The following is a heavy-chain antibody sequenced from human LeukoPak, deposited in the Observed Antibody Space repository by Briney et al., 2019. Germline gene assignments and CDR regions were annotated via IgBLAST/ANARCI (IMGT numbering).Heavy chain of an antibody. CDR1: GFTFSSYA. CDR3: AKSTGRYFGLLDDLGY. CDR2: ISGSGGST. J-gene: IGHJ4*02. Sequence: PPGGSLRLSCAASGFTFSSYAMSWVRQAPGKGLEWVSAISGSGGSTYYADSVKGRFTISRDTSKYTVYLQMNSLGAEDTALYYCAKSTGRYFGLLDDLGYWGQGTLVTVSS. D-gene: IGHD3-9*01. V-gene: IGHV3-23*01.